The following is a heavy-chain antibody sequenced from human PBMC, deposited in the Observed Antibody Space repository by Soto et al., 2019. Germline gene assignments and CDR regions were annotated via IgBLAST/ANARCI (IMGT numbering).Heavy chain of an antibody. CDR3: ARDTYNSDSGGYYQYYFDY. CDR1: GGSISSGGCY. CDR2: IYYSGST. Sequence: TLSLTCTVSGGSISSGGCYWSWIRQYPGRGLEWIGHIYYSGSTYYNPSLKSRLTISLDTSKNQFSLKLTSVTAADTAVYYCARDTYNSDSGGYYQYYFDYWGQGTLVTVYS. J-gene: IGHJ4*02. V-gene: IGHV4-31*03. D-gene: IGHD3-22*01.